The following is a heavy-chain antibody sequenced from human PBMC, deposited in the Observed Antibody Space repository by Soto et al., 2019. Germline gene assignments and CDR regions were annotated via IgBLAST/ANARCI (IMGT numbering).Heavy chain of an antibody. Sequence: SETLSLTCTVSGGSISSSSYYWGWIRQPPGKGLEWIGSIYYSGSTYYNPSLKSRVTISVDTSKNQFSLKLSSVTAADTAVYYCARRDDIVVVVAAFDIWGQGTMVTVSS. CDR2: IYYSGST. D-gene: IGHD2-15*01. V-gene: IGHV4-39*01. CDR1: GGSISSSSYY. CDR3: ARRDDIVVVVAAFDI. J-gene: IGHJ3*02.